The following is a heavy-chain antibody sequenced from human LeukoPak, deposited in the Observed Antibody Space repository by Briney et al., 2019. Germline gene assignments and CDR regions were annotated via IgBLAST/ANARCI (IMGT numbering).Heavy chain of an antibody. V-gene: IGHV3-48*03. D-gene: IGHD4-23*01. J-gene: IGHJ4*02. Sequence: GGSLRLSCAASGFTFSSYEMHWVRQAHGKGLEWVSYISSSGSTIYYADSVKGRFTISRDNAKNSLYLQMNSLRAEDTAVYYCARDYGGSSSFDYWGQGTLVTVSS. CDR1: GFTFSSYE. CDR2: ISSSGSTI. CDR3: ARDYGGSSSFDY.